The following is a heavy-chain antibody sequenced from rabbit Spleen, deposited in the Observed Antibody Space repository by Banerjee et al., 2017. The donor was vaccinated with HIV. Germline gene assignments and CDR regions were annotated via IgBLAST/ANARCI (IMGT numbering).Heavy chain of an antibody. V-gene: IGHV1S45*01. Sequence: QEQLEESGGDLVQPEGSLTLTCTASGFSFSSGYYMCWVRQAPGKGLEWIGCIYPSNGHTYYANWAKGRFTISRSTSLNTVTLQMTSLTAADTATYFCARERASDDIYPNLWGQGTLVTVS. D-gene: IGHD7-1*01. CDR2: IYPSNGHT. CDR3: ARERASDDIYPNL. CDR1: GFSFSSGYY. J-gene: IGHJ4*01.